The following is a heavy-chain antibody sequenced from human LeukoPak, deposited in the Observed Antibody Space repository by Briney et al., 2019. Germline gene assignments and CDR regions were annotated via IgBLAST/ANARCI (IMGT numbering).Heavy chain of an antibody. Sequence: SGTLSLTCTVSGGSISSYYWSWIRQPPGKGLEWIGYIYYSGSTNYNPSLKSRVTISVDTSKNQFSLKLSSVTAADTAVYYCSRVGDGYNIGDFGYWGQGTLVTVSS. D-gene: IGHD5-24*01. CDR2: IYYSGST. J-gene: IGHJ4*02. CDR1: GGSISSYY. V-gene: IGHV4-59*01. CDR3: SRVGDGYNIGDFGY.